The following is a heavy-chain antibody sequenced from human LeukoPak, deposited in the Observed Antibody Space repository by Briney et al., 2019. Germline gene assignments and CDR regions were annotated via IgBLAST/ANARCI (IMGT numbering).Heavy chain of an antibody. V-gene: IGHV1-18*01. CDR3: ARDHRDGYNSLIDY. CDR2: ISAYNGNT. D-gene: IGHD5-24*01. Sequence: GASVKVSCKASGYTFTSYGISWVRQAPGQGLEWMGWISAYNGNTNYAQKLQGRVTMTKDTSTSTAYMELRSLRSDDTAVYYCARDHRDGYNSLIDYWGQGTLVTVPS. CDR1: GYTFTSYG. J-gene: IGHJ4*02.